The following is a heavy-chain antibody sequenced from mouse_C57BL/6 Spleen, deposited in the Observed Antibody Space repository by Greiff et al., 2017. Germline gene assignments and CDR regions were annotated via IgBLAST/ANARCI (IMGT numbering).Heavy chain of an antibody. CDR1: GFTFSDAW. CDR3: TRITTVVPFDY. V-gene: IGHV6-6*01. J-gene: IGHJ2*01. D-gene: IGHD1-1*01. Sequence: EVQLQQSGRGLVQPGGSMKLSCAASGFTFSDAWMHWVRQSPAKGLEWVAEIRNKANNHATYYAESVKGRFTISSDDSQSSVYLQMNSLRAEDTSTYYCTRITTVVPFDYWGQGTTLTVSS. CDR2: IRNKANNHAT.